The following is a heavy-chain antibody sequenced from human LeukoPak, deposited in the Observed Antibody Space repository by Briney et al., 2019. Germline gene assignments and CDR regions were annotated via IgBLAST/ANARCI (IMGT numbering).Heavy chain of an antibody. CDR1: GGSISSGGYS. J-gene: IGHJ5*02. V-gene: IGHV4-30-2*01. D-gene: IGHD6-13*01. Sequence: SETLSLTCAVSGGSISSGGYSWSWIRQPPGKGLEWIGYIYHSGSTYYNPSLKSRVTISVDRSKNQFSLKLGSVTAADTAVYYCARSRIAAISGFDPWGQGTRVTVSS. CDR2: IYHSGST. CDR3: ARSRIAAISGFDP.